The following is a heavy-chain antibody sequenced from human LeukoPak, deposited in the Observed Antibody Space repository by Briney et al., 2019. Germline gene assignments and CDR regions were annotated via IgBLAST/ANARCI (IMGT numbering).Heavy chain of an antibody. CDR2: IFYSGST. Sequence: SDPLSLLCTLSGHSVSIYYGSWIRHPPGRGLDWIAYIFYSGSTNYNPSLKSRVTISVDTSKNQLSLKLNSVTAADTAVYYCARGGSIVGTTPHDTFDIWGQGTMVTVSS. J-gene: IGHJ3*02. CDR1: GHSVSIYY. D-gene: IGHD1-26*01. CDR3: ARGGSIVGTTPHDTFDI. V-gene: IGHV4-59*02.